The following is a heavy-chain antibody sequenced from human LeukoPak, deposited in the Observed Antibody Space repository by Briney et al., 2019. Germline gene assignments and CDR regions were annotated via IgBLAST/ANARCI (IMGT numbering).Heavy chain of an antibody. Sequence: GGSLRLSCAASGFTFNSYAMSWVRQAPGKGLEWVSAISGSGGSTYYADSVKGRFTISRDNSKNTLYLQMNSLRAEDTAVYYCKGSLLWFGELLVYWGQGTLVTVSS. CDR2: ISGSGGST. V-gene: IGHV3-23*01. J-gene: IGHJ4*02. D-gene: IGHD3-10*01. CDR3: KGSLLWFGELLVY. CDR1: GFTFNSYA.